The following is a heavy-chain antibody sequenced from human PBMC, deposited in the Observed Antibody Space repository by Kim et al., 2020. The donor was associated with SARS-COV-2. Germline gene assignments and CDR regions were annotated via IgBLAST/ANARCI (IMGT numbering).Heavy chain of an antibody. CDR1: GFTFSDYY. CDR3: ARDLWFGLHLYYGMDV. D-gene: IGHD3-10*01. Sequence: GGSLRLSCAASGFTFSDYYMSWIRQAPGKGLEWVSYISSTGSYTNSADSVKGRFTVSRDNAKNSLYLQMNRLRAEDTAVYYCARDLWFGLHLYYGMDVWG. V-gene: IGHV3-11*05. CDR2: ISSTGSYT. J-gene: IGHJ6*01.